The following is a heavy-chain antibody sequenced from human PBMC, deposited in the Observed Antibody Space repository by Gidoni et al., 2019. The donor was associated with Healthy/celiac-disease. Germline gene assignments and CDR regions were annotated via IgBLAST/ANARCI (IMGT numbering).Heavy chain of an antibody. CDR3: ARGYDYVWGSYGVPDY. CDR2: INAGNGNT. D-gene: IGHD3-16*01. CDR1: GSTFTSYA. V-gene: IGHV1-3*01. Sequence: QVQLVQSGAEVKKPGASVKVSCKASGSTFTSYAMHWVRQAPGQRLEWMGWINAGNGNTKYSQKFQGRVTITRDTSASTAYMELSSLRSEDTAVYYCARGYDYVWGSYGVPDYWGQGTLVTVSS. J-gene: IGHJ4*02.